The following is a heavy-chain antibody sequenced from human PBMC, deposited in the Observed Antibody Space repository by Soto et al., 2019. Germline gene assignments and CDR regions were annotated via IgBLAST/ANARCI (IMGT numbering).Heavy chain of an antibody. D-gene: IGHD6-13*01. V-gene: IGHV2-26*01. J-gene: IGHJ6*02. CDR3: ARIPFYHSSSWPEDYSYGMDV. Sequence: QVTLKESGPVLVKPTETLTLTCTVSGFSLSNARMGVSWIRQPPGKALEWLAHIFSNDEKSYSTSLKSRLTLSNDPSQSQVVLTMTNMDPVDTATYYCARIPFYHSSSWPEDYSYGMDVWGQGTTVTVSS. CDR2: IFSNDEK. CDR1: GFSLSNARMG.